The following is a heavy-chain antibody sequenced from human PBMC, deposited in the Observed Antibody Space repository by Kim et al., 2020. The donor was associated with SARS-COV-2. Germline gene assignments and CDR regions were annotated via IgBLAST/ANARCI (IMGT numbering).Heavy chain of an antibody. J-gene: IGHJ6*02. Sequence: SETLSLTCAVYGGSFSGYYWSWIRQPPGKGLEWIGEINHSGSTNYNPSLKSRVTISVDTSKNQFSLKLSSVTAADTAVYYCARGILTGYAYYYYYGMDVWGQGTTVTVSS. CDR3: ARGILTGYAYYYYYGMDV. CDR1: GGSFSGYY. CDR2: INHSGST. V-gene: IGHV4-34*01. D-gene: IGHD3-9*01.